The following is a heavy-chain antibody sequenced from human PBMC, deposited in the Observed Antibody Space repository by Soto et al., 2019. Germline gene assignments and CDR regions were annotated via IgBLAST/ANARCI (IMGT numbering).Heavy chain of an antibody. CDR1: GFAFNDSA. CDR3: TNNYV. J-gene: IGHJ4*02. Sequence: DVQVVQSGGGLVQPGGSLKLSCAASGFAFNDSAMHWVRQASGKGLEWVARVRSKTNNYATAYPVSVRGRFTVSRDDSMGTTYLQMNSLKTEDTAMYYCTNNYVWGQGVLVIVSS. D-gene: IGHD3-16*01. V-gene: IGHV3-73*01. CDR2: VRSKTNNYAT.